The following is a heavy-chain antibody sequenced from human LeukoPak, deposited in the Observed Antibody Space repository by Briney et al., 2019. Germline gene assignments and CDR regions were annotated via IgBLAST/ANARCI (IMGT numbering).Heavy chain of an antibody. CDR1: GYTFTEYY. D-gene: IGHD3-9*01. CDR2: INPNSGGT. J-gene: IGHJ4*02. CDR3: ARGGYDILTGTYYFDY. Sequence: ASVTVSCKASGYTFTEYYMHWVRQAPGQGREWMGWINPNSGGTNYAQKFQGRVTMTSDTSISTAYMELSRLRSDDTAVYYCARGGYDILTGTYYFDYWGQGTLVTVSS. V-gene: IGHV1-2*02.